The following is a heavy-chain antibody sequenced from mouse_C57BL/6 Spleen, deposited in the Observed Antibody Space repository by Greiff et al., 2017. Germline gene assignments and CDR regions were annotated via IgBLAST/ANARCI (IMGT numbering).Heavy chain of an antibody. V-gene: IGHV1-59*01. CDR2: IDPSDSYT. D-gene: IGHD2-5*01. J-gene: IGHJ2*01. Sequence: QVQLQQPGAELVRPGTSVKLSCKASGYTFTSYWMHWVKQRPGQGLEWIGVIDPSDSYTNYNQKFKGKATLTVDTSSSTAYMQLSSLTSEDSAVYYCARGRGYSNYFDYGGQGTTLTVSS. CDR3: ARGRGYSNYFDY. CDR1: GYTFTSYW.